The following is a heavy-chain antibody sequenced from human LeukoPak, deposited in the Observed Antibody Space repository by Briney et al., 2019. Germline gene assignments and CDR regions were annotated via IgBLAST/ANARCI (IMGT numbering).Heavy chain of an antibody. CDR3: TTGYGHSDLDY. D-gene: IGHD3-3*02. J-gene: IGHJ4*02. CDR2: IKSKIVGGTT. Sequence: PGGSLRLSCAASGFTFTNARMGWVRQAPGKGLEWVGLIKSKIVGGTTDYAAPVKGRFTISRDDSKHTLYLQMNSLKSEDTAVYYCTTGYGHSDLDYWGQGTLVTVSS. V-gene: IGHV3-15*01. CDR1: GFTFTNAR.